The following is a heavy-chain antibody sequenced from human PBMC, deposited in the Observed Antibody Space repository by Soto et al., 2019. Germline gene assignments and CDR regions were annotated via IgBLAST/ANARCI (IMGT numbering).Heavy chain of an antibody. Sequence: ASLKVSCKASGGTFSSYAISWVRQAPGQGLEWMGWINPGNGNTKYSQQFQGRVIIDRDTSASTAYMELSSLRSEDTAVYYCARGGYFDSSNYLAYWGLGTLVTVSS. CDR3: ARGGYFDSSNYLAY. D-gene: IGHD3-22*01. V-gene: IGHV1-3*01. CDR2: INPGNGNT. CDR1: GGTFSSYA. J-gene: IGHJ4*02.